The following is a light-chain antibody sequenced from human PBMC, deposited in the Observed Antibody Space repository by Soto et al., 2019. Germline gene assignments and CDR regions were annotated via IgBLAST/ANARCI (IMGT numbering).Light chain of an antibody. CDR3: QQYYSYPFT. Sequence: DIQITQSPSTLSASVRDRVTITFRASQSIRNWLAWYQDKPGKAPKLLIYGASSLESGVPSRFSGSGSGTDFTLTISCLQSDDFATYYCQQYYSYPFTFGQGTRLEIK. CDR1: QSIRNW. V-gene: IGKV1-5*01. CDR2: GAS. J-gene: IGKJ5*01.